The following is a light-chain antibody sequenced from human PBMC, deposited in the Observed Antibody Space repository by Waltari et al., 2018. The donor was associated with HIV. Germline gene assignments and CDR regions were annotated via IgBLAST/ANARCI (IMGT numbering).Light chain of an antibody. V-gene: IGKV3-20*01. CDR2: GAA. CDR3: QQYGSSPWT. Sequence: EIVLTQSPGTLSLSPGERATLSCRASQSVSSSYLAWYQKKPGQAPRLIIYGAARRATGIPDRFSGSESGTDLTLTISRLEPEDFAVYYCQQYGSSPWTFGQGTKVEIK. CDR1: QSVSSSY. J-gene: IGKJ1*01.